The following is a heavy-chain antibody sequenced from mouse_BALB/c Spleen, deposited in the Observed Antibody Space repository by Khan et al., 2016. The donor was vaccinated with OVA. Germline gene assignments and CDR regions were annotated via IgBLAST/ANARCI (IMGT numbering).Heavy chain of an antibody. CDR1: GFNIKDYY. J-gene: IGHJ3*01. CDR3: TRSGYSTWFAY. CDR2: IDPENGET. Sequence: VRLQQSGAELVRPGALVKLSCKASGFNIKDYYIHWVKQSPEQDLEWIGWIDPENGETVYDPTFQDNANITADTPSNTAYLQLSSLTSEDTAVYYSTRSGYSTWFAYWGQGTPVTVSA. V-gene: IGHV14-1*02.